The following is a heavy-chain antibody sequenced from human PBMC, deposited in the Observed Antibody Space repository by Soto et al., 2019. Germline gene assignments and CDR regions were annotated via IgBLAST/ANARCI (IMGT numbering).Heavy chain of an antibody. CDR1: GDTIACSA. D-gene: IGHD5-12*01. Sequence: GAPVKVCSKASGDTIACSASSALQQAPQQGLESMGSISAYNGNTTYAQKLQGSVTMTTDTSTSTAYMELRSLRSDDTAVYYCARAGYSGYDLVTFDYWGQGTLVTVSS. J-gene: IGHJ4*02. CDR2: ISAYNGNT. V-gene: IGHV1-18*01. CDR3: ARAGYSGYDLVTFDY.